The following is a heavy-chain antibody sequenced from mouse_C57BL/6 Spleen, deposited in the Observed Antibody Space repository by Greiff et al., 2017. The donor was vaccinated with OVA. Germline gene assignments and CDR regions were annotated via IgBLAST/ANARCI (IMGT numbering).Heavy chain of an antibody. V-gene: IGHV14-2*01. D-gene: IGHD2-3*01. J-gene: IGHJ3*01. Sequence: VQLKQSGAELVKPGASVKLSCTASGFNIKDYYMHWVKQRTEQGLEWIGRIDPEDGETKYAPKFQGQATITADPSSNTSYLQLSSLTSEETAVYYCARSNGRGDGWFAYWGQGTLVTVSA. CDR3: ARSNGRGDGWFAY. CDR1: GFNIKDYY. CDR2: IDPEDGET.